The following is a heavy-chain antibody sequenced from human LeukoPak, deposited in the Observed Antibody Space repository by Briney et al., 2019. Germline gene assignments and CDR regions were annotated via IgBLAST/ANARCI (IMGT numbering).Heavy chain of an antibody. J-gene: IGHJ6*03. CDR2: IIPIFGTA. V-gene: IGHV1-69*05. CDR1: GGTFSSYA. D-gene: IGHD4-11*01. CDR3: ARVRRVTHDGYYYYYMDV. Sequence: SVKVSCKASGGTFSSYAISWVRQAPGQGLEWMGGIIPIFGTANYAQKFQGRVTITTDESTSTAYMELSSLRSEDTAVYYYARVRRVTHDGYYYYYMDVWGKGTTVTVSS.